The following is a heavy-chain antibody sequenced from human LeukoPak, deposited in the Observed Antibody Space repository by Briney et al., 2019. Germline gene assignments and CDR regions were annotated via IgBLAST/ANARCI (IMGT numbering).Heavy chain of an antibody. CDR2: ISGSGGST. CDR3: AKDLLGDIVVVVAALAAFDY. D-gene: IGHD2-15*01. Sequence: QPGGSLRLSCAASGFTFSSYAMSWVRLARGKGLEWVSAISGSGGSTYYADSVKGRFTISRDNSKNTLYLQMNSLRAEDTAVYYCAKDLLGDIVVVVAALAAFDYWGQGTLVTVSS. V-gene: IGHV3-23*01. J-gene: IGHJ4*02. CDR1: GFTFSSYA.